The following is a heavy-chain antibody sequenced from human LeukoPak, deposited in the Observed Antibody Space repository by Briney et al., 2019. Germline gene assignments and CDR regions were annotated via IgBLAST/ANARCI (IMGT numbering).Heavy chain of an antibody. J-gene: IGHJ3*01. CDR2: FSATEGSA. CDR1: GFTFSSYA. V-gene: IGHV3-23*01. Sequence: PGGSLRLSCAASGFTFSSYAMTWVRQAPGKGREWVSAFSATEGSAQYAESVKGRFTISRDNSKNTLYLQMSSLRAEDTAVYYCAKARIAAAGTGAFDVWGQGTMVTVSS. CDR3: AKARIAAAGTGAFDV. D-gene: IGHD6-13*01.